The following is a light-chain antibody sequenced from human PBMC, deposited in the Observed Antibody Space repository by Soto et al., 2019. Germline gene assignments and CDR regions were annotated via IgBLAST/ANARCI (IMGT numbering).Light chain of an antibody. J-gene: IGKJ2*01. Sequence: EIVMTQSPATLSVSPGERATLSCRASQSVSSNLAWYQQKPGQAPRLLIYGASTRATVIPARFSGSGSGTEFTLTISSLQSEDFAVYYCQQYNNWPPLDTFGQGTKLEIK. CDR2: GAS. V-gene: IGKV3-15*01. CDR3: QQYNNWPPLDT. CDR1: QSVSSN.